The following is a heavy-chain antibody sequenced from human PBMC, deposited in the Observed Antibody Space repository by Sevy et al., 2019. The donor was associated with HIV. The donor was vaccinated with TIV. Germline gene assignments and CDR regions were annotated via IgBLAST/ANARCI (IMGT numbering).Heavy chain of an antibody. Sequence: GGSLRLSCATSGFIFGIYAMNWVRQAPGKGLEWVAVISYDGSHKYYADSVKGRFTISRDSSKNTLYLQMHSLRTDDTAVYYCARDPGSSWSSFDYWGQGTLVTVSS. CDR2: ISYDGSHK. V-gene: IGHV3-30-3*01. D-gene: IGHD6-13*01. J-gene: IGHJ4*02. CDR3: ARDPGSSWSSFDY. CDR1: GFIFGIYA.